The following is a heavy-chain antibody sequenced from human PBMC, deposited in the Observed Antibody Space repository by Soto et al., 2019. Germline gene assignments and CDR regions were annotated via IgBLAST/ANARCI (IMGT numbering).Heavy chain of an antibody. CDR3: ASRTIYCSSTSCYLPDV. D-gene: IGHD2-2*01. CDR1: GYTFTSYG. V-gene: IGHV1-18*01. J-gene: IGHJ6*04. Sequence: ASVKVSCKSSGYTFTSYGISWVRQAPGQGLEWMGWISAYNGNTNYAQKLQGRVTMTTDTSTSTAYMELRSLRSDDTAVYYCASRTIYCSSTSCYLPDVWGKGTTVTAPQ. CDR2: ISAYNGNT.